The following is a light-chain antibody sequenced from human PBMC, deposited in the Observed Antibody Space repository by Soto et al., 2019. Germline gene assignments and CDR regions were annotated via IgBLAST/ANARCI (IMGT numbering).Light chain of an antibody. CDR1: QSVPSSY. CDR3: QQYGSSPWT. J-gene: IGKJ1*01. V-gene: IGKV3-20*01. CDR2: GAS. Sequence: EMVLTKSPGTLSLSPGERATLSCRTSQSVPSSYFAWYQQKPGQAPRLLIYGASSRATGIPDRFSGSGSGTDFALTISRLEPEDFAVYYCQQYGSSPWTFGQGTKVDI.